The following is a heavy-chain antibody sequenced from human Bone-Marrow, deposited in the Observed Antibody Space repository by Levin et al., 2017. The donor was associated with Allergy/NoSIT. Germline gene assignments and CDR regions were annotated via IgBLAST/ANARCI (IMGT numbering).Heavy chain of an antibody. D-gene: IGHD3-9*01. J-gene: IGHJ6*03. Sequence: PGGSLRLSCAASGFTFGSFAMTWVRQAPGKGLEWVSLITGDGRNTYYADSVKGRFTISRDNSKNMLYLQLNSLRAEDTALYFCAKGDSFRLYYYYHMDVWGRGTTVTVSS. CDR3: AKGDSFRLYYYYHMDV. CDR1: GFTFGSFA. V-gene: IGHV3-23*01. CDR2: ITGDGRNT.